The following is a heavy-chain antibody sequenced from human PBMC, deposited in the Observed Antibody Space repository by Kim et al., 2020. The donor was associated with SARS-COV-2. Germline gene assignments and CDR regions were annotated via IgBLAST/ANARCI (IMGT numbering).Heavy chain of an antibody. Sequence: SETLSLTCTVSGGSISSSSYYWGWIRQPPGKGLEWIGSIYYSGSTYYNPSLKSRVTISVDTSKNQFSLKLSSVTAADTAVYYCARPNYDSSGYYLNWFDPWGQQTLVTVSS. D-gene: IGHD3-22*01. CDR3: ARPNYDSSGYYLNWFDP. CDR1: GGSISSSSYY. V-gene: IGHV4-39*01. J-gene: IGHJ5*02. CDR2: IYYSGST.